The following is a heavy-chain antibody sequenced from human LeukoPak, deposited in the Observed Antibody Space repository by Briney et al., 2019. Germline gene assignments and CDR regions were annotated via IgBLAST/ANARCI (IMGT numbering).Heavy chain of an antibody. V-gene: IGHV1-2*02. CDR3: ARDPERTTVTTSYNYGMDV. CDR1: GYTFTGYY. Sequence: APVKPCVTSSGYTFTGYYMHSVRQAPGQGLEWMGWINPNSGGTNYAQKFQERVTMTRDTSISTAYMELSRLRSDDTAVYYCARDPERTTVTTSYNYGMDVWGKG. J-gene: IGHJ6*04. D-gene: IGHD4-17*01. CDR2: INPNSGGT.